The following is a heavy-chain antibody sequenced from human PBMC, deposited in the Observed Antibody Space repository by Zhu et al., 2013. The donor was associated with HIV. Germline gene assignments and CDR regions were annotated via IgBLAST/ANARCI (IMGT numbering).Heavy chain of an antibody. J-gene: IGHJ4*02. Sequence: QIYLVQSGPEMKKPGASVKVSCKASGDTFSSNGITWVRQAPGQGLEWMGWISTYNGNTNYAQELQNRVSMTTDKSTNTAYMDLRSLRSDDTAVYYCASSTYYYDSSVHVGDHWGQGNPGHRSPQ. CDR2: ISTYNGNT. V-gene: IGHV1-18*01. CDR3: ASSTYYYDSSVHVGDH. D-gene: IGHD3-22*01. CDR1: GDTFSSNG.